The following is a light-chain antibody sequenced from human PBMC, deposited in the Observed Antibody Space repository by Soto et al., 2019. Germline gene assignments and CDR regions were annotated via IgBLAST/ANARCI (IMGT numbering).Light chain of an antibody. J-gene: IGKJ4*01. Sequence: DVQLTQSPSSLSAAVGDRVTITCRASQSIRTYLNWYQQRAGKAPKLLIYAASTLHSGVPSRVSGSGSGTELTLTNSSLQPGESATDDGQQSFSNSTVTGGGGTRVEI. CDR3: QQSFSNSTVT. V-gene: IGKV1-39*01. CDR2: AAS. CDR1: QSIRTY.